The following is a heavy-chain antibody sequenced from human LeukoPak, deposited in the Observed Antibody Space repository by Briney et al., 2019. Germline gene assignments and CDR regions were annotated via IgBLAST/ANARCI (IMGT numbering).Heavy chain of an antibody. D-gene: IGHD3-22*01. CDR3: AKGSYYDSSGSFYFDY. CDR2: ISGSGDNT. CDR1: GFTFSGYS. Sequence: GGSLRLSCTASGFTFSGYSMNWIRQAPGKGLEWVSGISGSGDNTYYADSVKGRFTISRDNSKNTLYVQVNSLGTEDTAAYYCAKGSYYDSSGSFYFDYWGQGTLVTVSS. J-gene: IGHJ4*02. V-gene: IGHV3-23*01.